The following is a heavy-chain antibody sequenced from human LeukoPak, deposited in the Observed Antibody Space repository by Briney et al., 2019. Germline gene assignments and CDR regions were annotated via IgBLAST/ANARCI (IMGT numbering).Heavy chain of an antibody. D-gene: IGHD3-3*01. CDR3: AKIPDYDFWSGYSY. Sequence: PGGSLRLSCAASGFTFSSYAMSWVRQAPGKGLEWVSAISGSGGSTYCADSVKGRFAISRDNSKNTLYLQMNSLRAEDTAVYYRAKIPDYDFWSGYSYWGQGTLVTVSS. CDR1: GFTFSSYA. CDR2: ISGSGGST. V-gene: IGHV3-23*01. J-gene: IGHJ4*02.